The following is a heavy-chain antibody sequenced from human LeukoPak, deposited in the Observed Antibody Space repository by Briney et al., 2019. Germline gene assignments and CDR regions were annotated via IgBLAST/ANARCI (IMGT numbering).Heavy chain of an antibody. J-gene: IGHJ4*02. CDR2: IYYSGST. CDR3: GSGRELTATLPY. CDR1: GGSLSSGVFC. V-gene: IGHV4-31*03. Sequence: SQTLSLTCTLSGGSLSSGVFCWSWLRPHPGEGLEWIGDIYYSGSTYYNPSLKSRVTISVDTSKNQFSLNLNSVTAADTAVYYCGSGRELTATLPYWGQGTLVTVPS. D-gene: IGHD2-15*01.